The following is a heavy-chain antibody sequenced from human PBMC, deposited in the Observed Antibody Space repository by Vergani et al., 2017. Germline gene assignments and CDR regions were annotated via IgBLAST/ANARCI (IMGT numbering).Heavy chain of an antibody. CDR1: GGSISSGDYY. Sequence: QVQLQESGPGLVKPSQTLSLTCTVSGGSISSGDYYWSWIRQPPGKGLEWIGYIYYSGSTYYNPSLKSRVTISVDTSKNQFSLKLSSVTAADTALYYCARVGVVRGVSYYYYYCGMDVWGQGTTVTVSS. CDR2: IYYSGST. D-gene: IGHD3-10*01. J-gene: IGHJ6*02. CDR3: ARVGVVRGVSYYYYYCGMDV. V-gene: IGHV4-30-4*08.